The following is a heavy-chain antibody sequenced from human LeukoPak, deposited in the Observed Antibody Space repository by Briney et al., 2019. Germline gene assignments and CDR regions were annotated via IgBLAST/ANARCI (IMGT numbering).Heavy chain of an antibody. D-gene: IGHD2-2*01. V-gene: IGHV3-23*01. CDR1: GFTFSSYA. CDR2: ISGSGGST. Sequence: PGGSRSLSWAPSGFTFSSYARSWFRQAPGKGLEWFSAISGSGGSTYYADSVKGRFTISRDNSKNTLYLQMNSLRAEDTAVYYCAKDSCSSTSCYNFDYWGQGTLVTVSS. CDR3: AKDSCSSTSCYNFDY. J-gene: IGHJ4*02.